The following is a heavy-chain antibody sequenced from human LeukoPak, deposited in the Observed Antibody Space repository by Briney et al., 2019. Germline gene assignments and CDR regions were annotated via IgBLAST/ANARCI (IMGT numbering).Heavy chain of an antibody. CDR2: ISGSGGST. CDR3: VKLEERDGYNSGAFDI. Sequence: GGSLRLSCAASGFTFSSYAMSWVRQAPGKGLEWVSAISGSGGSTYYADSVKGRFTISRDNSKNTLYLQMNSLRAEDTAVYYCVKLEERDGYNSGAFDIWGQGTMVTVSS. D-gene: IGHD5-24*01. CDR1: GFTFSSYA. J-gene: IGHJ3*02. V-gene: IGHV3-23*01.